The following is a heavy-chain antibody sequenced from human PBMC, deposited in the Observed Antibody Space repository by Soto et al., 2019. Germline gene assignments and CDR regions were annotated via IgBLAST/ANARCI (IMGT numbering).Heavy chain of an antibody. V-gene: IGHV3-48*02. J-gene: IGHJ4*02. CDR3: ARDALQYYDNDGRHAG. CDR1: GFTFRHYS. D-gene: IGHD3-16*01. Sequence: GGSLRLSCAASGFTFRHYSMHWVRQAPGKGLEWIAYISTSSSPRYYADSVKGRFTISRDNDRKSIYLEMSSLRDEDTAIYYCARDALQYYDNDGRHAGWGQVTLVTVSS. CDR2: ISTSSSPR.